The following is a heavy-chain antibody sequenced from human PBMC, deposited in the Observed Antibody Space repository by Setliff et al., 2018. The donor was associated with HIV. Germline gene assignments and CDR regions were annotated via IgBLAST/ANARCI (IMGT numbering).Heavy chain of an antibody. D-gene: IGHD5-18*01. CDR1: ASSISSDYC. J-gene: IGHJ4*02. Sequence: SETLSLTCAVSASSISSDYCWGWIRQPPGKGLEWIGSTHHSGSTYYNPSLNSRVTISVDTSKNHFSLKLRSVTAADTAVYYCARHLLRGYIYIVFDYWGQGTLVTVPS. V-gene: IGHV4-38-2*01. CDR2: THHSGST. CDR3: ARHLLRGYIYIVFDY.